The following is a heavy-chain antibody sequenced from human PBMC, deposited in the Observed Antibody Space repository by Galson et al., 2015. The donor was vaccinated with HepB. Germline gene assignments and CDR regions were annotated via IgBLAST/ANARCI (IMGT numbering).Heavy chain of an antibody. V-gene: IGHV3-7*01. CDR3: ARYKYYSDSSGSRYDF. J-gene: IGHJ4*01. CDR2: INRDGSEK. CDR1: GFTFSSYW. Sequence: LRLSCAASGFTFSSYWMNWVRQAPGKGLEWVANINRDGSEKYYVDSVKGRFTVSRDNAKDSLYLQMNSLTAEDTAVYYCARYKYYSDSSGSRYDFWGQGTLVTVSS. D-gene: IGHD3-22*01.